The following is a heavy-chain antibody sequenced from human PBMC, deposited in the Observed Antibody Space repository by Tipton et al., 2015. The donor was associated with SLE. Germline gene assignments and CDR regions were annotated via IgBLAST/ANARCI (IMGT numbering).Heavy chain of an antibody. CDR2: IYYSGST. V-gene: IGHV4-59*01. CDR3: ARGGCSSTSCPLLDY. D-gene: IGHD2-2*01. J-gene: IGHJ4*02. CDR1: GGSFSGYY. Sequence: TLSLTCAVYGGSFSGYYWSWIRQPPGKGLEWIGYIYYSGSTNYNPSLKSRVTISVDTSKNQFSLKLSSVTAADTAVYYCARGGCSSTSCPLLDYWGQGTLVTVSS.